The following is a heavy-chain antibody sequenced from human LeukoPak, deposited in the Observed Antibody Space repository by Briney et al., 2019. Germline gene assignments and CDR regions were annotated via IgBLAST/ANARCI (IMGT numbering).Heavy chain of an antibody. D-gene: IGHD3-10*01. CDR2: INHDGSEK. Sequence: GGSLRLSCAASGFTFSTYTMNWVRQAPGKGLEWVANINHDGSEKYYVDSVKGRFNISRDNAKNSLYLQVNSLRAEDTAVYYCAGPQAGEWFPDYWGQGTLVTVSS. V-gene: IGHV3-7*05. CDR1: GFTFSTYT. J-gene: IGHJ4*02. CDR3: AGPQAGEWFPDY.